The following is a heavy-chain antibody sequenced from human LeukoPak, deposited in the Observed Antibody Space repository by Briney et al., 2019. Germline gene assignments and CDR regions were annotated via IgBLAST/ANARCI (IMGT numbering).Heavy chain of an antibody. CDR1: GGSISSYY. Sequence: SETLSLTCTVSGGSISSYYWSWIRQPPGKGLEWIGYIYHSGSTNYNPSLKSRVTISVDTSKNQFSLKLSSVTAADTAVYYCASLKNYYDSSGYLVTDASDIWGQGTMVTVSS. CDR3: ASLKNYYDSSGYLVTDASDI. J-gene: IGHJ3*02. CDR2: IYHSGST. V-gene: IGHV4-59*01. D-gene: IGHD3-22*01.